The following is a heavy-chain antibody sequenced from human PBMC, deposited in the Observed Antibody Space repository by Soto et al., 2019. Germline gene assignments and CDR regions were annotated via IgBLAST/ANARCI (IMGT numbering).Heavy chain of an antibody. J-gene: IGHJ6*03. CDR1: GFTFSDYY. Sequence: GGSLRLSCAASGFTFSDYYMSWIRQAPGKGLERVSYISSRSSTIYYAESVKGRFTISRDNAKNLLYLQMNSLIAEDTAVYFCSRSTGYCSGGSCYPYYMDVWGKGTTVTVSS. V-gene: IGHV3-11*01. CDR3: SRSTGYCSGGSCYPYYMDV. D-gene: IGHD2-15*01. CDR2: ISSRSSTI.